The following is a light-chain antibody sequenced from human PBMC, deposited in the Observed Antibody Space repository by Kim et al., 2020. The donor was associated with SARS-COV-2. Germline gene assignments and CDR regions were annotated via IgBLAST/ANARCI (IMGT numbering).Light chain of an antibody. J-gene: IGLJ3*02. V-gene: IGLV3-21*04. CDR1: NIGSKS. CDR3: QVWDSSSDHWV. Sequence: SYELTQPPSVSVAPGKTARINCGGNNIGSKSVHWYKQKPGQAPVLVIYYDSDRPSGIPERFSGSNSGNTATLTISRVEAGDEADYYCQVWDSSSDHWVFG. CDR2: YDS.